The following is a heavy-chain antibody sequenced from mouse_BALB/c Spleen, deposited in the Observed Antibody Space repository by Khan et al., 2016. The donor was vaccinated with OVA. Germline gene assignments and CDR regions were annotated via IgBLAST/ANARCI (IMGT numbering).Heavy chain of an antibody. CDR3: SSSYQFAH. V-gene: IGHV1S81*02. CDR1: GYTFISYY. CDR2: INPSNGGT. J-gene: IGHJ3*01. Sequence: QIQLVQSAAELVKPGASVKLSCKASGYTFISYYMYWVKQRPGQGLEWIGEINPSNGGTIFNEKFKNKATLTVDKSSSTAYMQLSNLTSEDSAVYFCSSSYQFAHWGQGTLVTVSA.